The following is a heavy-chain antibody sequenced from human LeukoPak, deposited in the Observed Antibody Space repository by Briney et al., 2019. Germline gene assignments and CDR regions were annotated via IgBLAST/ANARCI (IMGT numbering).Heavy chain of an antibody. V-gene: IGHV3-23*01. CDR3: AKRHSSGWYYFDY. D-gene: IGHD6-19*01. CDR1: GFTFSSYT. CDR2: ISSGAPTT. J-gene: IGHJ4*02. Sequence: GGSLRLSCAASGFTFSSYTMNWVRQTPGKGLEWVSTISSGAPTTYYADSVKGRFTISRDDSKNTLYLQMNTLRAEDTAVYYCAKRHSSGWYYFDYWGQGTLVTVSS.